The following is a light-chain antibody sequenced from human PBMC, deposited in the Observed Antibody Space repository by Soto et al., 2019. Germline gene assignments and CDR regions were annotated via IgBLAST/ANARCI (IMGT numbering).Light chain of an antibody. CDR1: QSVLYSSTNKNY. CDR3: QQYYSTPYT. CDR2: WAS. V-gene: IGKV4-1*01. Sequence: DIVMTQSPDSLAVSLGERATINCKSSQSVLYSSTNKNYLAWYQQKPGQPPNLLIYWASTRESGVPDRFSGSGSGTDFTLTISILQAEDVAVYYCQQYYSTPYTFGQGTTLAIK. J-gene: IGKJ2*01.